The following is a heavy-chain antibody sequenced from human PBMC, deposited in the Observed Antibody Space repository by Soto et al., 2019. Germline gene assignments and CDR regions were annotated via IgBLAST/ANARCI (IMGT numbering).Heavy chain of an antibody. CDR3: ARGPSGTIFGVVIYSWHGMDV. Sequence: QVQLVQSGAEVKKPGSSVKVSCKASGGTFSSYAISWVRQAPGQGLEWMGGIIPIFGTANYAQKCQGRVTITADEATSTAYTEVGRLRSEDTAVYYCARGPSGTIFGVVIYSWHGMDVWGQGTTVTVSS. D-gene: IGHD3-3*01. CDR1: GGTFSSYA. CDR2: IIPIFGTA. V-gene: IGHV1-69*01. J-gene: IGHJ6*02.